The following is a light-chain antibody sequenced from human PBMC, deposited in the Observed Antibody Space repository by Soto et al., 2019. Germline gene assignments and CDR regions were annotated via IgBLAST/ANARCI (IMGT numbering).Light chain of an antibody. V-gene: IGLV2-14*01. CDR2: DVS. CDR1: SSDVGGYDY. Sequence: QTVVTQPASVSGSPGQSITISCTGTSSDVGGYDYVSWYQQHPGKAPKLMIYDVSNRPSGVSNRFSGSKSGNTASLTISGLQDEDEADYYCSSYTSSITLGVFGTGTELTVL. J-gene: IGLJ1*01. CDR3: SSYTSSITLGV.